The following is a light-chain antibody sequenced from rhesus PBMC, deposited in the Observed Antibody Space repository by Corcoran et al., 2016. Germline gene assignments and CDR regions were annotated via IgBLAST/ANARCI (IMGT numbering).Light chain of an antibody. V-gene: IGKV4-1*01. CDR1: QSLLYNSNTKNF. CDR3: QQYYSTPWT. Sequence: DIVMTQSPDSLAVSLGERVTINCKSSQSLLYNSNTKNFFAWYQQKPGQAPNLLIYWAATRESGVPHRFRGSGSGTDFTLTISGLQAEDVAVYYCQQYYSTPWTFGQGTKVEIK. J-gene: IGKJ1*01. CDR2: WAA.